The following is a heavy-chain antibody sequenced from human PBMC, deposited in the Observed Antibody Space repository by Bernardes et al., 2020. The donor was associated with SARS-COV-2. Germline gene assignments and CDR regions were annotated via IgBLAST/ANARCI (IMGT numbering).Heavy chain of an antibody. J-gene: IGHJ4*02. CDR1: RFTVSSFY. CDR3: ARDTRGRGLGRYYFDY. D-gene: IGHD6-19*01. CDR2: IYPGGDT. Sequence: GGYLSRSGAGSRFTVSSFYMSWVRQAPGNGLEWVSVIYPGGDTYYADSVKGRFTISRDTSENTLYLQMNNLRGEDTAVYYCARDTRGRGLGRYYFDYWGQGTLVTVSS. V-gene: IGHV3-53*01.